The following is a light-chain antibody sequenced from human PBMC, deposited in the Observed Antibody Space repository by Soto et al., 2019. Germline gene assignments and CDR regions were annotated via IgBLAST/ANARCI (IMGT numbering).Light chain of an antibody. CDR3: SSYTSSSTLYV. V-gene: IGLV2-14*01. CDR1: SSDVGGYNY. J-gene: IGLJ1*01. Sequence: QSALTQPASVSASPGQSITISCTGTSSDVGGYNYVSWYQQHPDKAPKLIIYDVSNRPSGVSNRFSGSKSGNTASLTISGLQAEDEADYYCSSYTSSSTLYVFGTGTKLTVL. CDR2: DVS.